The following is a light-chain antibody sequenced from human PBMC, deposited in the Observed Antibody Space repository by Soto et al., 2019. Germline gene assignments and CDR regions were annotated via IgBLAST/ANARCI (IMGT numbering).Light chain of an antibody. CDR2: GES. CDR3: QQHNNWPPWT. V-gene: IGKV3D-15*01. Sequence: EIVMTQSPATLSVSPRERATLSCRASQSISSNLAWYQQKPGQAPRLLIYGESTRATGIPARFSGSGSGTEFTLTFSSLQSEDFAVYYCQQHNNWPPWTFGQGTKVEIK. CDR1: QSISSN. J-gene: IGKJ1*01.